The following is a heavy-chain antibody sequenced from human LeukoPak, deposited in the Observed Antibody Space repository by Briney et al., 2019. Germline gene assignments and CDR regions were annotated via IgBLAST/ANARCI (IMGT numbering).Heavy chain of an antibody. Sequence: SETLSLTCTVSGGSVSSGSYYWSWIQQPPGKGLEWIGYIYYSGSTNYNPSLKSRVTISVDTSKNQFSLKLSSVTAADTAVYYCAGGVGATSFDYWGQGTLVTVS. CDR2: IYYSGST. V-gene: IGHV4-61*01. CDR3: AGGVGATSFDY. CDR1: GGSVSSGSYY. D-gene: IGHD1-26*01. J-gene: IGHJ4*02.